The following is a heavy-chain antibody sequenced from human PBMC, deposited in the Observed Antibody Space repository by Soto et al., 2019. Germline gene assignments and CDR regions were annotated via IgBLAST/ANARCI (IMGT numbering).Heavy chain of an antibody. V-gene: IGHV3-30-3*01. Sequence: GGSLRLSCAASGFTFISYAIHWCRHSPGKGLEWVAVISYDGSNKYYADSVKGRFTISRDNSKNTLYLQMNSLRAEDTAVYYCARDLLLETPYYYYGMDVWGQGTTVTV. CDR2: ISYDGSNK. J-gene: IGHJ6*02. CDR3: ARDLLLETPYYYYGMDV. D-gene: IGHD1-20*01. CDR1: GFTFISYA.